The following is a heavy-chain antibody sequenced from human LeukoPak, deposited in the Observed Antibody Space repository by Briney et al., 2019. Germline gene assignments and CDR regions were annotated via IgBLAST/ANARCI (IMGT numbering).Heavy chain of an antibody. CDR2: IYYSGST. D-gene: IGHD6-13*01. CDR3: ARDDGASSSWYEGVY. Sequence: ASETLSLTCTVSGGSISSYYWSWIRQPPGKGLEWIGYIYYSGSTNYKPSLKSRVTISVDTSKNQFSLKLSSVTAADTAVYYCARDDGASSSWYEGVYWGQGTLVTVSS. J-gene: IGHJ4*02. V-gene: IGHV4-59*01. CDR1: GGSISSYY.